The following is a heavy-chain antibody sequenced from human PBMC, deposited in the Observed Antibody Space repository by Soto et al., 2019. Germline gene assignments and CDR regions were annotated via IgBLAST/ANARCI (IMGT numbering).Heavy chain of an antibody. Sequence: QVQLVESGGGLVKPGGSLRLSCAASGFTFSDYYMSWIRQAPGKGLEWVSYISSSSSYTNYADSVKGRFTISRDNAKNXXYLQMNSLRAEDTAVYYCARDQGMEAAGTGYGMDVWGQGTTVTVSS. CDR1: GFTFSDYY. D-gene: IGHD6-13*01. J-gene: IGHJ6*02. CDR2: ISSSSSYT. V-gene: IGHV3-11*05. CDR3: ARDQGMEAAGTGYGMDV.